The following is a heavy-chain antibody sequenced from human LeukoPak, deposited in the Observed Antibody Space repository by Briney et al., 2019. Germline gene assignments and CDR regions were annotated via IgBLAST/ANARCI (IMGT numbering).Heavy chain of an antibody. CDR2: ISTGGDNR. Sequence: GGSLRLSCAASGLTFSRYAMNWVRQAPEKGLEWVSYISTGGDNRFYADSLKGRFTVSRDNAKNLLFLQMDSLRAEDTAVYYCARSFCTSATCSKGHYYVMDVWGQGTTVTVSS. J-gene: IGHJ6*02. CDR3: ARSFCTSATCSKGHYYVMDV. CDR1: GLTFSRYA. V-gene: IGHV3-21*01. D-gene: IGHD2-8*01.